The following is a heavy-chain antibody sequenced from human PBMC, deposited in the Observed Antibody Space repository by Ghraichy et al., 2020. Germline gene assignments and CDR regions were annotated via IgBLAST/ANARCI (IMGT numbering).Heavy chain of an antibody. V-gene: IGHV4-34*01. CDR3: ARVSTPSRYYGGDAFDI. D-gene: IGHD4-23*01. CDR1: GGSFSGYY. Sequence: SETLSLTCAVYGGSFSGYYWSWIRQPPGKGLEWIGEINHSGSTNYNPSLKSRVTISVDTSKNQFSLKLSSVTAADTAVYYCARVSTPSRYYGGDAFDIWGQGKMVTVSS. J-gene: IGHJ3*02. CDR2: INHSGST.